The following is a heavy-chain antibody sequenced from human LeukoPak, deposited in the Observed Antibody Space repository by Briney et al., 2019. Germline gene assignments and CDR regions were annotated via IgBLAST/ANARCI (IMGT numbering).Heavy chain of an antibody. Sequence: GGSLRLSCAASGFTFSSYGMHWVRQAPGKGLEGVAVISYDGSNKYYADSVEGRFTIYRDNSKNTLYLQMNSLRAEDTAVYYCARGKGYSYGRFDYWGQGTLVTVSS. CDR3: ARGKGYSYGRFDY. D-gene: IGHD5-18*01. V-gene: IGHV3-30*03. CDR2: ISYDGSNK. J-gene: IGHJ4*02. CDR1: GFTFSSYG.